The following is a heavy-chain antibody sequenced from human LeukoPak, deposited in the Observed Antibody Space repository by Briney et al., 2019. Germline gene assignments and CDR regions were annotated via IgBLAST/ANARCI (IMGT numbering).Heavy chain of an antibody. J-gene: IGHJ6*03. D-gene: IGHD3-10*01. CDR3: AKDSGYGSGNGYYYYMDV. CDR1: GFTFNDYS. Sequence: GGSLRLSCAASGFTFNDYSMQWDRQAQGKRLEWVSLISGVGGTTYYADSVKGLFTISRDNSKSSFYLQMNSRRTEDTAFYYCAKDSGYGSGNGYYYYMDVWAKGTTVTVSS. CDR2: ISGVGGTT. V-gene: IGHV3-43*02.